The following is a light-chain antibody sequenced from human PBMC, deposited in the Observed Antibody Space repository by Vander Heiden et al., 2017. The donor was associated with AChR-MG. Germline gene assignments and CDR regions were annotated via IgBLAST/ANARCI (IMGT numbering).Light chain of an antibody. CDR3: QSFDSSLSGSRV. CDR1: SSNIGAGYD. V-gene: IGLV1-40*01. Sequence: QSMLTQPPSVSGPPGQSVTISCTGSSSNIGAGYDVHWYQQLPGTAPKLLIYSNNNRPSRVPDRFSCSKSDTSGSLAISGLQAEDEADYYCQSFDSSLSGSRVFGGGTKLTVL. J-gene: IGLJ3*02. CDR2: SNN.